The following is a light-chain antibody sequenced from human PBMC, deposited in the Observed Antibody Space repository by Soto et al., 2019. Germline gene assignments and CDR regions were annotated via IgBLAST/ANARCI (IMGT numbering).Light chain of an antibody. CDR2: GAS. V-gene: IGKV3-20*01. CDR3: QQYGSSPAT. Sequence: ELVLTQSPGTLSLSPGERATLSCRASQSVSSSYLAWYQQKPGQAPRLLIYGASSRATGIPDRFSGSGSGTDFTRTISRLEPEDFAVYYCQQYGSSPATFGPGTKVDI. J-gene: IGKJ3*01. CDR1: QSVSSSY.